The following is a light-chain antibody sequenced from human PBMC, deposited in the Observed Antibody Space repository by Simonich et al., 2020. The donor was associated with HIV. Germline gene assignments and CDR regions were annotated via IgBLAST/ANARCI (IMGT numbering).Light chain of an antibody. CDR2: DVN. CDR1: SSDVGGYDY. Sequence: QSALTQPVSVSGSPGQSITISCTGTSSDVGGYDYVSWYQQHPGKAPKLMIYDVNKRPSGVSNRFSASKSGNTASLTISGLQAEDEADYYCSSFTSSNTWVFGGGTKLTVL. V-gene: IGLV2-14*01. CDR3: SSFTSSNTWV. J-gene: IGLJ3*02.